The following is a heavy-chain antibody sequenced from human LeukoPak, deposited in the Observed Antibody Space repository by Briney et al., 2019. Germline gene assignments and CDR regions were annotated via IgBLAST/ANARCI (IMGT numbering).Heavy chain of an antibody. V-gene: IGHV3-53*04. Sequence: GGSLRLSCAASGFTVSSNYMSWVRQASGKGLEWVSVIYSGGSTYYADSVKGRFTISRHNSKNTLYLQMNSLRAEDTAVYYCARTVDTAMVPYFDYWGQGTLVTVSS. CDR1: GFTVSSNY. D-gene: IGHD5-18*01. J-gene: IGHJ4*02. CDR3: ARTVDTAMVPYFDY. CDR2: IYSGGST.